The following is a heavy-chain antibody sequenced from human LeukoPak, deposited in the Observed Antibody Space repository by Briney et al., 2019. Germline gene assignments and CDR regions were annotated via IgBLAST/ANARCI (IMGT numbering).Heavy chain of an antibody. CDR2: ISGSGGST. V-gene: IGHV3-23*01. J-gene: IGHJ4*02. CDR1: GFTFSSYG. D-gene: IGHD6-19*01. CDR3: AKREGSGWPLGY. Sequence: SGGTLRLSCAASGFTFSSYGMSWVRQAPGKGLEWVSAISGSGGSTYYADSVKGRFTISRDNSKNTLYLQMNSLRAEDTAVYYCAKREGSGWPLGYWGQGTLVTVSS.